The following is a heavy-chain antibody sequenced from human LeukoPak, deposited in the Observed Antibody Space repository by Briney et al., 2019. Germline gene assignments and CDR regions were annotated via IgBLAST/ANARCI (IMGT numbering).Heavy chain of an antibody. CDR2: TYPGDSDT. CDR1: GYSFTSYW. J-gene: IGHJ4*02. CDR3: AFSVAGTVSY. D-gene: IGHD6-19*01. Sequence: KPGESLKISRKGSGYSFTSYWIVWVRQLPGKGLEWMGITYPGDSDTRYSPSFQGQVTISADKSISTVYLQWSSLKASDTAMYYCAFSVAGTVSYWGQGTLVTVSS. V-gene: IGHV5-51*01.